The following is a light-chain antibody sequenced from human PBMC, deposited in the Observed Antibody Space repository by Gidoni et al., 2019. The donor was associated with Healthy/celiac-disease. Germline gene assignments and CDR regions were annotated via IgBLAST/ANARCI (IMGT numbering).Light chain of an antibody. Sequence: PGPSVTISCTGTSSDVGGYNYVFWYQQHPGKAPKLMMYDVSKRPSGVPDRFSGSKSGNTASLTISGLQAEDEADYYCCSYAGSYIWVFGGGTKLTVL. CDR3: CSYAGSYIWV. J-gene: IGLJ3*02. V-gene: IGLV2-11*01. CDR1: SSDVGGYNY. CDR2: DVS.